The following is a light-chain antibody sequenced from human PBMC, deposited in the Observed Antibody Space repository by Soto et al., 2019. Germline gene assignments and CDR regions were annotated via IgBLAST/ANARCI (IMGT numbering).Light chain of an antibody. J-gene: IGLJ1*01. CDR1: KSDIGIYDF. CDR3: SSYTSSSTHV. V-gene: IGLV2-8*01. Sequence: QSALSQPPSASGSPGQSVTISCTGSKSDIGIYDFVSWYQHHPGKAPRLIIYEVVQRPSGVPDRFSGSKSGNTASLTVSGLQAADEADYYCSSYTSSSTHVFGTGTKLTVL. CDR2: EVV.